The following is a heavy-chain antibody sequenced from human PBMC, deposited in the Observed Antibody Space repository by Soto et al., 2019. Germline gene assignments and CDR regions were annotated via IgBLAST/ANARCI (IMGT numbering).Heavy chain of an antibody. CDR1: GGSISSYY. V-gene: IGHV4-59*01. CDR3: ARLIYGSGSYYRSDWFDP. CDR2: IYYSGST. D-gene: IGHD3-10*01. Sequence: SETLSLTCTVSGGSISSYYWSWIRQPPGKGLEWIGYIYYSGSTNYNPSPKSRVTISVDTSKNQFSLKLSSVTAADTAVYYCARLIYGSGSYYRSDWFDPWGQGTLVTVSS. J-gene: IGHJ5*02.